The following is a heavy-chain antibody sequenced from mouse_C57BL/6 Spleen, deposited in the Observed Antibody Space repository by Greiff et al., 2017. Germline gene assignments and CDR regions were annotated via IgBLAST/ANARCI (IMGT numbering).Heavy chain of an antibody. J-gene: IGHJ4*01. CDR2: IDPSDSYT. CDR1: GYTFTSYW. V-gene: IGHV1-50*01. CDR3: ARRWLRAMDY. D-gene: IGHD2-3*01. Sequence: VQLQQPGAELVKPGASVKLSCKASGYTFTSYWMQWVKQRPGQGLEWIGEIDPSDSYTNYNQKFKGKATLTVDTSSSTAYMQLSSLTSEDSAVYYCARRWLRAMDYWGQGTSVTVSS.